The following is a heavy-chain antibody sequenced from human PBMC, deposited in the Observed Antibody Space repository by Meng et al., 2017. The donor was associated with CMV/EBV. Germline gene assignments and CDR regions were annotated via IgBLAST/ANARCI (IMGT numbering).Heavy chain of an antibody. J-gene: IGHJ4*02. V-gene: IGHV3-23*01. Sequence: GESLKISCAASGFTFSSYAMSWVRQAPGKGLEWVSSISDGGIIFYASSVKGRFTISRDNSKRTLYLQMNSLRANDTARYYCAKDSVRGASLTRPGEVRHWGQGTLVTVSS. CDR2: ISDGGII. CDR3: AKDSVRGASLTRPGEVRH. D-gene: IGHD1-26*01. CDR1: GFTFSSYA.